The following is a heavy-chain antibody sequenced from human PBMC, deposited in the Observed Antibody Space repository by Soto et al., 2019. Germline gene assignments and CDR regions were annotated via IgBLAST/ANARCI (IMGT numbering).Heavy chain of an antibody. Sequence: QVQLQESGPGLVKPSQTLSLTCTVSGDSNTGAAYYWSWIRQHPGKGLEWIGHIHYSGTTYYNPSLKSRVSFSVDTSTKQFSLSLTSVTAADTAVYYCARDFRQDQQLPGYYYYGMDVWGQGTTVTVSS. CDR2: IHYSGTT. CDR3: ARDFRQDQQLPGYYYYGMDV. V-gene: IGHV4-31*03. D-gene: IGHD6-13*01. J-gene: IGHJ6*02. CDR1: GDSNTGAAYY.